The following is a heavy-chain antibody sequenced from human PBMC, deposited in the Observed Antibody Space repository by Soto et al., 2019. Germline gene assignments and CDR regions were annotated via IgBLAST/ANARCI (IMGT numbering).Heavy chain of an antibody. D-gene: IGHD2-8*01. CDR1: GYTFTRYG. Sequence: ASVKVSCKASGYTFTRYGISWVRQAPGQGLEWMGWISGYNGDTNYAQKFQDRVSMTIDTSTGTAYMELRSLTSDDTAIYYCAKNGQPPYYYGLDVWAQGTKVTVSS. CDR3: AKNGQPPYYYGLDV. CDR2: ISGYNGDT. V-gene: IGHV1-18*01. J-gene: IGHJ6*02.